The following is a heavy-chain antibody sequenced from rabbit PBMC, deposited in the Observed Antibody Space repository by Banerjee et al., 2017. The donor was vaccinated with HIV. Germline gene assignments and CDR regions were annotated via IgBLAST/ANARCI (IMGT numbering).Heavy chain of an antibody. V-gene: IGHV1S45*01. CDR1: GFSFSNKYV. D-gene: IGHD1-1*01. J-gene: IGHJ4*01. CDR2: INTSSGNT. Sequence: QEQLVESGGGLVKPEGSLTLTCKASGFSFSNKYVMCWVRQAPGKGLEWIACINTSSGNTVYATWAKGRFTISKTSWTTVTLQMTSLTAADTATYFCARDLGGVIGWNFNLWGQGTLVTVS. CDR3: ARDLGGVIGWNFNL.